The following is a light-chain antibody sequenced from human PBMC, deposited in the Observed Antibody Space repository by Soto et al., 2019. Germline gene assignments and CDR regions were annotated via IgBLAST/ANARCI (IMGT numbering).Light chain of an antibody. CDR3: CSYASSGTYV. CDR1: TSDVW. J-gene: IGLJ1*01. CDR2: EGS. Sequence: QSALTQPASVSGSPGQSITISGTGTTSDVWVSWYQQHPGKAPKLIIYEGSKRPSGISNRFSGSRSGNTASLTISGLQAEDEADFYCCSYASSGTYVFGTGTKLTVL. V-gene: IGLV2-23*01.